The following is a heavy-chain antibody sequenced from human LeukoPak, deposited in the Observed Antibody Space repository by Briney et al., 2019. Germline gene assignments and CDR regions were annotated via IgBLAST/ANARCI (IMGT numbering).Heavy chain of an antibody. D-gene: IGHD3-3*01. Sequence: GGSLRLSCAASGFTFSSYSMNWVRQAPGKGLEWVSSISSSSSYIYYADSVKGRFTISRDNAKNSLYLQMNSLRAEDTAVYYCARGGMVTIFGVADYWGQRTLVTVSS. CDR3: ARGGMVTIFGVADY. J-gene: IGHJ4*02. V-gene: IGHV3-21*01. CDR1: GFTFSSYS. CDR2: ISSSSSYI.